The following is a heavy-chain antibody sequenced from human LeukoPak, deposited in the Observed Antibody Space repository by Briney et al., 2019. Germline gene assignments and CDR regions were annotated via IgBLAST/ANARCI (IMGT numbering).Heavy chain of an antibody. V-gene: IGHV3-72*01. Sequence: GGSLRLSCAASGFTFSDHYMDWVRQAPGKGLEWVGRTRNKANSYTTEYAASVKGRFTISRDDSKNSLYLQMNSLKTEDTAVYYCTRNGGGSGSWGAYWGQGTLVTVSS. D-gene: IGHD3-10*01. CDR3: TRNGGGSGSWGAY. CDR2: TRNKANSYTT. CDR1: GFTFSDHY. J-gene: IGHJ4*02.